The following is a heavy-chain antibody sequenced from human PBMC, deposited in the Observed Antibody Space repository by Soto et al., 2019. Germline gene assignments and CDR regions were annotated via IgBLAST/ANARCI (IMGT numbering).Heavy chain of an antibody. CDR1: GFTFSSYS. V-gene: IGHV3-48*01. D-gene: IGHD3-22*01. Sequence: GGSLRLSCAASGFTFSSYSMNWVRQAPGKGLEWVSYISSNSSTIYYADSVKGRFTISRDNAKNSLYLQMNSLRAEDTAVYYCARGYYDSSGYYWVFDYWGQGTLVTVSS. CDR3: ARGYYDSSGYYWVFDY. CDR2: ISSNSSTI. J-gene: IGHJ4*02.